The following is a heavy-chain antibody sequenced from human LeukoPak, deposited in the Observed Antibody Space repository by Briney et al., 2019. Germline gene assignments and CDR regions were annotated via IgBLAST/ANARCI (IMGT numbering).Heavy chain of an antibody. J-gene: IGHJ5*02. D-gene: IGHD6-13*01. Sequence: GASVKVSCKVSGYTLTELSMHWVRQAPGKGLEWMGGFDPEDGETIYAQKFQGRVTMTEDTSTNTAYMELSSLRSEDTAVYYCAGGQGYSSSWYQNWFDPWGQGTLVTVSS. CDR3: AGGQGYSSSWYQNWFDP. CDR1: GYTLTELS. CDR2: FDPEDGET. V-gene: IGHV1-24*01.